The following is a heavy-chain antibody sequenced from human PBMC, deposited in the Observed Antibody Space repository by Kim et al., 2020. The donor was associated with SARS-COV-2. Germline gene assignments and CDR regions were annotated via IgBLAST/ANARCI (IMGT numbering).Heavy chain of an antibody. J-gene: IGHJ4*01. CDR2: SYT. D-gene: IGHD3-3*01. Sequence: SYTNYADSVKGRFTISRDNAKNSLYLQMNSLRAEDTAVYYCARGRDFWRDWGQEPWSPSPQ. V-gene: IGHV3-11*06. CDR3: ARGRDFWRD.